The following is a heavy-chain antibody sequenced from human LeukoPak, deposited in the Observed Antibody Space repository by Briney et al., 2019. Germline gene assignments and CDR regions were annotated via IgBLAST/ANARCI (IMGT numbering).Heavy chain of an antibody. CDR3: ARLGGETTRFDL. Sequence: GGSLRLSCAASGFTFRNYLMSWVRQAPGGGLDWVATIKQDGILKHYVDSVKGRFTISRDNAANSLYLHMDNLRVEDTAVYYCARLGGETTRFDLWGQGALVTVSS. D-gene: IGHD3-16*01. V-gene: IGHV3-7*01. J-gene: IGHJ5*02. CDR2: IKQDGILK. CDR1: GFTFRNYL.